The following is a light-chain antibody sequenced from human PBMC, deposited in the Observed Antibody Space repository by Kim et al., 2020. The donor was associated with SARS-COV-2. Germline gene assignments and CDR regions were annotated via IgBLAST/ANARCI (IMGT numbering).Light chain of an antibody. J-gene: IGLJ3*02. CDR2: DVY. Sequence: QSITISCTGTSSDVGAFDYVAWYQQYPGKAPKLILYDVYSRPSGVSNRFSGSKSGNTASLSISGLQTEDEAHYYCSSYTTTSPQWLFGGGTQLTVL. CDR1: SSDVGAFDY. CDR3: SSYTTTSPQWL. V-gene: IGLV2-14*03.